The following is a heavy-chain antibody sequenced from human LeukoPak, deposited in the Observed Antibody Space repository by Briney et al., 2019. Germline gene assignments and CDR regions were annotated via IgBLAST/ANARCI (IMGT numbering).Heavy chain of an antibody. D-gene: IGHD3-22*01. V-gene: IGHV4-31*03. CDR2: ISHSGTT. CDR1: GASTRSAGYY. Sequence: SETLSLTCTVSGASTRSAGYYWGWVPQNSGKGLEWIGYISHSGTTYYNPSLKRRVNISIDTSKRQFSLKLSSVTAADTALYYCARAGNYDSYALDFWGQGTMVTVSS. CDR3: ARAGNYDSYALDF. J-gene: IGHJ3*01.